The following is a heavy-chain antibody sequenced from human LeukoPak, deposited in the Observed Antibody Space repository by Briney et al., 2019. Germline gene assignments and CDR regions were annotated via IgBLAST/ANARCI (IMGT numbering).Heavy chain of an antibody. CDR1: GFTFSSYA. V-gene: IGHV3-23*01. D-gene: IGHD6-19*01. CDR2: ISGSGGST. Sequence: GGSLRLSCAASGFTFSSYAMSWVRQAPGKGLEWVSAISGSGGSTYYADSVKGRFTISGDNSKNTLYLQMNSLRAEDTAVYYCAKTMASGWYWFDYWGQGTLVTVSS. J-gene: IGHJ5*01. CDR3: AKTMASGWYWFDY.